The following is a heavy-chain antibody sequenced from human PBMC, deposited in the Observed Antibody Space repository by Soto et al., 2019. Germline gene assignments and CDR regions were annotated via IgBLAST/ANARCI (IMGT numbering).Heavy chain of an antibody. D-gene: IGHD2-21*01. J-gene: IGHJ6*03. CDR2: FNNVGSR. V-gene: IGHV3-66*01. CDR1: GFAVSSKY. Sequence: EVQLVDSGGGVVQPGGSLRLSCAASGFAVSSKYMSWVRQPPGREPEWVALFNNVGSRYYSESVKGRFTISRDSSKNTLDLQLNSLRAEDTAVYYCVRDAVYCGGAGCFGVAMDVWGKGTTVTVSS. CDR3: VRDAVYCGGAGCFGVAMDV.